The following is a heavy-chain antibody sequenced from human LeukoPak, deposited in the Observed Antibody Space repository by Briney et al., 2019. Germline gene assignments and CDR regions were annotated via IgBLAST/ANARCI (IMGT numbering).Heavy chain of an antibody. D-gene: IGHD3-16*02. Sequence: GGSLRLSCAAAGFSSSSYSMNWVRQAPGKGLKWVSSISSRSSYIYYADSVKGRFTISRDNAKNSLYPQMNSLRAEDTAVYYCARDGEEFDDYVWGSYRPNYFDYWGQGALVTVSS. J-gene: IGHJ4*02. V-gene: IGHV3-21*01. CDR1: GFSSSSYS. CDR2: ISSRSSYI. CDR3: ARDGEEFDDYVWGSYRPNYFDY.